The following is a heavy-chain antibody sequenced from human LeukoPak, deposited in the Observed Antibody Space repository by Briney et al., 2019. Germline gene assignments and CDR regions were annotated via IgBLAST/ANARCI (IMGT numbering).Heavy chain of an antibody. J-gene: IGHJ3*02. Sequence: SETLSLTCTVSGGSISSYYWSWIRQPAGKGLEWIGRIYTSGSTNYNPSLKSRVTMSVDTSKNQLSLKLSSVTAADTAVYYCARHFASSSWYGPDAFDIWGQGTMVTVSS. CDR1: GGSISSYY. D-gene: IGHD6-13*01. V-gene: IGHV4-4*07. CDR2: IYTSGST. CDR3: ARHFASSSWYGPDAFDI.